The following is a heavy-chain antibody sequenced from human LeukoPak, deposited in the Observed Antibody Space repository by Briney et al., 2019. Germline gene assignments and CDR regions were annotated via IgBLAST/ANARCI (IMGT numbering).Heavy chain of an antibody. J-gene: IGHJ4*02. V-gene: IGHV3-15*01. Sequence: GGSLRLSCAASGFTFSNAWMSWVRQAPGKGLEWVGRIKSKTDGGTTDYAAPVKGRFTISRDDSKNTLYLQMNSLKTEDTAVYYCTTALDYGDYFLFPVDYWGQGTLVTVSS. CDR1: GFTFSNAW. CDR3: TTALDYGDYFLFPVDY. CDR2: IKSKTDGGTT. D-gene: IGHD4-17*01.